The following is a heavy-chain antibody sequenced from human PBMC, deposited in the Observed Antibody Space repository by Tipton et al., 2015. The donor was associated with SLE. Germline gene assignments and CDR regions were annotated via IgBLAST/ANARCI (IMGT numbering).Heavy chain of an antibody. CDR1: GNTFTSHW. CDR2: VYPDESDI. V-gene: IGHV5-51*03. Sequence: QLVQSGAEVKKPGDSLKISCKASGNTFTSHWIGWVRQMPGKGLEWMGIVYPDESDIRYNPSFRGQVTISADKSINTTYLQWSRLKASDTGIYYCARLRSYYNYYIDVWGEGTTVAVSS. D-gene: IGHD3-16*01. J-gene: IGHJ6*03. CDR3: ARLRSYYNYYIDV.